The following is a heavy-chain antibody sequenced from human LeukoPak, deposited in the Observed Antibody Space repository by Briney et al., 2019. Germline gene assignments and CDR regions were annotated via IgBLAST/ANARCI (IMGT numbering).Heavy chain of an antibody. CDR1: GGTFSSYA. CDR3: ARGVDSSGYLGPDAFDI. CDR2: IIPIFGTA. D-gene: IGHD3-22*01. Sequence: SVNVSCKASGGTFSSYAISWVRQAPGQGLEWMGGIIPIFGTANYAQKFQGRVTITTDESTSTAYMELSSLRSEDTAVYYCARGVDSSGYLGPDAFDIWGQGTMVTVSS. V-gene: IGHV1-69*05. J-gene: IGHJ3*02.